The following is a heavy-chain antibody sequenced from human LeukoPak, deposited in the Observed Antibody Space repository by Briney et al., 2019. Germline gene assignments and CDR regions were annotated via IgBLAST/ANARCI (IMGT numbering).Heavy chain of an antibody. CDR3: ARGFTIDY. Sequence: GSLRLSCAASGFTFSNYNINWVRQAPGKGLEWVSSITSSSSYIYYADSVKGRFTISRDNAKNSLYLQMNSLRADDTAVYYCARGFTIDYWGQGTLVTVSS. CDR1: GFTFSNYN. V-gene: IGHV3-21*01. CDR2: ITSSSSYI. D-gene: IGHD3-10*01. J-gene: IGHJ4*02.